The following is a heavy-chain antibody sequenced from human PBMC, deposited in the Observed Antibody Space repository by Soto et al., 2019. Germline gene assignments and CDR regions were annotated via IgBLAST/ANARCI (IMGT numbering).Heavy chain of an antibody. D-gene: IGHD6-19*01. Sequence: QVQLVQSGAEVKKPGSSVKVSCKASGGTFSSYAISWVRQAPGQGLEWMGGIIPIFGTANYAQKFQGIVTNTADQSTGAAYREPSSLRSEDTAVYCCARDARSRGGWEGCDIWGHWTLFTVSS. V-gene: IGHV1-69*01. CDR1: GGTFSSYA. J-gene: IGHJ3*02. CDR2: IIPIFGTA. CDR3: ARDARSRGGWEGCDI.